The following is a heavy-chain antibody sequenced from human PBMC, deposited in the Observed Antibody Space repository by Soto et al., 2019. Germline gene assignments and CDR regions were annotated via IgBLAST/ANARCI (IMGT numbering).Heavy chain of an antibody. J-gene: IGHJ4*02. CDR1: GYTFTSYG. CDR2: ISAYNGNT. V-gene: IGHV1-18*01. Sequence: QVQLVQSGAEVKKPGASVKVSCKASGYTFTSYGISWVRQAPGQGLEWMGWISAYNGNTNYAQKLQGRVTMTTDTXTGTAYMERRSLRPDDTAVYYCARVGWDRKSELDYWGQGTLVTVSS. CDR3: ARVGWDRKSELDY. D-gene: IGHD1-26*01.